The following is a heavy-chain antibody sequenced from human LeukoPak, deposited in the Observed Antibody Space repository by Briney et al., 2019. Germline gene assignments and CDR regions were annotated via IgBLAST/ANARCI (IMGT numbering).Heavy chain of an antibody. CDR1: GGSISSYY. CDR3: ARHRGYCSSTSCSYNWFDP. D-gene: IGHD2-2*03. CDR2: IYYSGST. V-gene: IGHV4-59*08. Sequence: SETLSLTCTVSGGSISSYYWTWIRQPPGKGLEWIGYIYYSGSTKYNPSFKSRVIMSVDTSKNRFSLKLSSVTAADTAVYYCARHRGYCSSTSCSYNWFDPWGQGTLVTVSS. J-gene: IGHJ5*02.